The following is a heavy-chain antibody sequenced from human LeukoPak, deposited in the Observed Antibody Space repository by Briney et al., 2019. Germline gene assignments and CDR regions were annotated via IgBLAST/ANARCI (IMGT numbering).Heavy chain of an antibody. D-gene: IGHD2-2*01. CDR2: FDPEDGET. CDR1: GYTLTELS. Sequence: ASVKVSCKVSGYTLTELSMHWVRQAPGKGLERMGGFDPEDGETIYAQKFQGKVTMTRDTSTSTVYMELSSLRSEDTAVYYCARGIGSTSDYWGQGTLVTVSS. CDR3: ARGIGSTSDY. J-gene: IGHJ4*02. V-gene: IGHV1-24*01.